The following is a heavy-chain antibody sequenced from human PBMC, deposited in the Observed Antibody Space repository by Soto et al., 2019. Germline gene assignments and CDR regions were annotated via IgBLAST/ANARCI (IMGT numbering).Heavy chain of an antibody. V-gene: IGHV1-46*01. D-gene: IGHD1-26*01. CDR3: ARAWGELLFPLTYFDY. CDR1: GYTFTSYY. J-gene: IGHJ4*02. Sequence: ASVKVSCKASGYTFTSYYMHWVRQAPGQGLEWMGIINPSGGSTSYAQKFQGRVTMTRDTSTSTVYMELSSLRSEDTAVYYCARAWGELLFPLTYFDYWGQGTLVTVSS. CDR2: INPSGGST.